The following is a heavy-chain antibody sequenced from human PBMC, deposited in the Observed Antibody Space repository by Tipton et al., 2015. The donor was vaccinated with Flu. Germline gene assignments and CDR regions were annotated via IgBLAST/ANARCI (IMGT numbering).Heavy chain of an antibody. D-gene: IGHD1-1*01. CDR1: GYSISSGFY. V-gene: IGHV4-38-2*02. CDR2: IYHSGST. CDR3: ARVWSSFVATASLDY. J-gene: IGHJ4*02. Sequence: TLSLTCTVSGYSISSGFYWGWIRQPPGKGLEWIGNIYHSGSTFYNPSLKSRVTISLDMSKDQFSLKLASVTAADTAVYYCARVWSSFVATASLDYWGRGTLVTVSS.